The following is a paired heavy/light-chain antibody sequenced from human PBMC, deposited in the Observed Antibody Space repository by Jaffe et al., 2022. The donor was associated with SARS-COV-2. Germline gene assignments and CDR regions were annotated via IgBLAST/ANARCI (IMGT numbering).Light chain of an antibody. CDR2: QDT. J-gene: IGLJ1*01. CDR3: QGWDSQSYYV. Sequence: SYDLTQPPSVSVSPGQTASITCSGEMLEKTFISWYQLKPGQSPMLVIYQDTQRPSGIPERFSGSRSGTTATLTISGTQAMDEADYYCQGWDSQSYYVFGSGTTVTVL. V-gene: IGLV3-1*01. CDR1: MLEKTF.
Heavy chain of an antibody. V-gene: IGHV3-11*01. D-gene: IGHD6-19*01. CDR1: AFKFSDYF. Sequence: QVQLVESGGGLVKPGGSLRLSCQASAFKFSDYFVGWIRQAPGKGLEWVSVITGGGTTTFYADSVKGRFSLSRDNARSSVLLQMNNLRAEDTAVYFCARAPVSGYWYFDLWGRGTLLTVSS. J-gene: IGHJ2*01. CDR3: ARAPVSGYWYFDL. CDR2: ITGGGTTT.